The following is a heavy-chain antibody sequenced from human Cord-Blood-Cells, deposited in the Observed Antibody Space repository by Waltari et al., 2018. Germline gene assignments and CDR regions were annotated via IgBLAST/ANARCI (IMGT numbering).Heavy chain of an antibody. J-gene: IGHJ4*02. D-gene: IGHD3-10*01. CDR2: IYYSGST. CDR1: GGSISSSSYY. V-gene: IGHV4-39*01. Sequence: QLQLQESGPGLVKPSEALSLTCTVSGGSISSSSYYWGWIRQPPGKGLEWFGSIYYSGSTYYTPSLKSRVTIPVDTPKNQFSLKLSSVTAADTAVYYCARGGSGGDYFDYWGQGTLVTVSS. CDR3: ARGGSGGDYFDY.